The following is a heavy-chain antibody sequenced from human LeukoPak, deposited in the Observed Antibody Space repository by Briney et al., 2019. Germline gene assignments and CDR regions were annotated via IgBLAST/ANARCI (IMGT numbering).Heavy chain of an antibody. J-gene: IGHJ4*02. V-gene: IGHV4-34*01. Sequence: SETLSLTCAVYGGSFSGYYWSWIRQPPGKGLEWIGEINHSGSTNYNPSLKSRVTISVDTSKNQFSLKLSFVTAADTAVYYCAGVGGSGLGLSAWGQGTLVTASS. CDR2: INHSGST. CDR3: AGVGGSGLGLSA. CDR1: GGSFSGYY. D-gene: IGHD2-15*01.